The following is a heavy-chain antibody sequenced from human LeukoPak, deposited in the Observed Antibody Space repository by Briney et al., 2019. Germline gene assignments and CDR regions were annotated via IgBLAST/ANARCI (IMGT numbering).Heavy chain of an antibody. CDR3: ARVGVGRGESSSWYFLVDY. V-gene: IGHV1-18*01. J-gene: IGHJ4*02. CDR2: ISAYNGNT. CDR1: GYTFTSYD. Sequence: GASVKVSCRASGYTFTSYDINWVRQATGQGLEWMGWISAYNGNTNYAQKLQGRVSMTTDTSTSTAYMELRSLRSDDTAVYYCARVGVGRGESSSWYFLVDYWGQGTLVTVSS. D-gene: IGHD6-13*01.